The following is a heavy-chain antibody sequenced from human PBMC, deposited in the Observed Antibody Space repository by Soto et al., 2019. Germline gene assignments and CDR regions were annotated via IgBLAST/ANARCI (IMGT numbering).Heavy chain of an antibody. Sequence: PSETLSLTCAVYGGSFSGYYWSWIRQPPGKGLEWIGEINHSGSTNYNPSLMSRVTISVDTSKNQFSLKLSSVTAADTAVYYCAREGEANWFDPWGQGTLVTVSS. CDR3: AREGEANWFDP. CDR2: INHSGST. V-gene: IGHV4-34*01. J-gene: IGHJ5*02. D-gene: IGHD1-26*01. CDR1: GGSFSGYY.